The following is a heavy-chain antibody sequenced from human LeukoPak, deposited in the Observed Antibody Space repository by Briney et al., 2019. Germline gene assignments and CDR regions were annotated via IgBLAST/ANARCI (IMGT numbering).Heavy chain of an antibody. CDR3: ATSDGDYTAGYYYYMGV. Sequence: EASVKVSFKASGYTFTGYYFHWVRQAPGQGLEWMGWINPNTAGTNYAQKFLGRVTLTWDSSISTAYMELNRLTSDDTAVYYCATSDGDYTAGYYYYMGVWGKGTSVTVSS. CDR2: INPNTAGT. V-gene: IGHV1-2*02. CDR1: GYTFTGYY. D-gene: IGHD4-17*01. J-gene: IGHJ6*03.